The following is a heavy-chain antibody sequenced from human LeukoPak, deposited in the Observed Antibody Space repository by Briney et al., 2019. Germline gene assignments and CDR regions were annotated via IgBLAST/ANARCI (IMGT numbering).Heavy chain of an antibody. CDR1: GRSFSGYY. CDR3: ARGSGGYCTNGVCYRPHYYYYGMDV. J-gene: IGHJ6*02. Sequence: PSETLSLTCAVYGRSFSGYYWSWIREPPGKGLEWVGEINHSGSTKHNPSLKSRVTLSVDTSKNHFSLKLGSVTAADTAVYYCARGSGGYCTNGVCYRPHYYYYGMDVWGQGTTVTVSS. CDR2: INHSGST. V-gene: IGHV4-34*01. D-gene: IGHD2-8*01.